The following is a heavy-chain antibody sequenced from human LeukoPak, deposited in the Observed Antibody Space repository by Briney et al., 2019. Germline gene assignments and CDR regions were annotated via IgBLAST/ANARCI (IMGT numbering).Heavy chain of an antibody. CDR3: AKGSGVWGSYRGIDY. J-gene: IGHJ4*02. D-gene: IGHD3-16*02. Sequence: GRSLRLSCAASGFTFSSYGMHWVRQAPGKRLEWVAVIWYDGSNKYYADSVKGRFTISRDNSKNTLYLQMNSLRAEDTAVYYCAKGSGVWGSYRGIDYWGQGTLVTVSS. CDR1: GFTFSSYG. V-gene: IGHV3-33*06. CDR2: IWYDGSNK.